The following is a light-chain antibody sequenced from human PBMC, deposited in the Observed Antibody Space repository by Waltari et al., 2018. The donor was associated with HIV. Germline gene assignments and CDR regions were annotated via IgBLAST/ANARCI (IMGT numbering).Light chain of an antibody. CDR2: AVT. V-gene: IGLV2-14*01. CDR3: SSYTRSISVI. J-gene: IGLJ2*01. Sequence: QSALTHPASASGSPGPPITIPCTGTRADVRGYNHFAWYQQNIDSPPKLIIAAVTHRPSGVSGRFSGSKSGNTASLTITGLRPDDEAVYFCSSYTRSISVIFGGGTRLIV. CDR1: RADVRGYNH.